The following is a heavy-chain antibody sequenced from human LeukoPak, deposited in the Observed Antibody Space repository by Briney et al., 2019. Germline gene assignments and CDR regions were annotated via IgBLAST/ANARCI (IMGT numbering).Heavy chain of an antibody. CDR3: ARVGSGYCSSTSCETPIDY. CDR2: IYYSGST. CDR1: GGSISSYY. D-gene: IGHD2-2*01. Sequence: PETLSLTCTVSGGSISSYYWSWIRQPPGKGLEWIGYIYYSGSTNYNPSLKSRVTISVDTSKNQFSLKLSSVTAADTAVYYCARVGSGYCSSTSCETPIDYWGQGTLVTVSS. J-gene: IGHJ4*02. V-gene: IGHV4-59*08.